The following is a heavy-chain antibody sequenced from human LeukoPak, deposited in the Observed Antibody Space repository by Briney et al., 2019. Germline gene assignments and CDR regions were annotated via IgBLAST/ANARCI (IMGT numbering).Heavy chain of an antibody. CDR3: ALNGREVPSGAFDI. CDR2: ISGSGGRT. D-gene: IGHD1-1*01. Sequence: ASVKVSCKASGGTFSNYAMSWVRQAPGKGLEWVSAISGSGGRTYYADSVKGRFTISRDNSKNTLYLQMNSLRAEDTAVYYCALNGREVPSGAFDIWGPGTMVTVSS. CDR1: GGTFSNYA. J-gene: IGHJ3*02. V-gene: IGHV3-23*01.